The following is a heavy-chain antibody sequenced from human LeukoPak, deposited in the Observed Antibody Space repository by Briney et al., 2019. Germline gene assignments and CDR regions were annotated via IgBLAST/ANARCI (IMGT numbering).Heavy chain of an antibody. V-gene: IGHV3-53*01. CDR3: TNLLPTLYYFDS. CDR2: FYTNGGT. J-gene: IGHJ4*02. D-gene: IGHD2-15*01. Sequence: GGSLRLSCAASGFSVSDYYMSWVRQAPGKGLEWISVFYTNGGTYYADSVKGGFTISTDNSRNMLYLQMNSLRAEDTAMYYCTNLLPTLYYFDSWGQGTLVIVSS. CDR1: GFSVSDYY.